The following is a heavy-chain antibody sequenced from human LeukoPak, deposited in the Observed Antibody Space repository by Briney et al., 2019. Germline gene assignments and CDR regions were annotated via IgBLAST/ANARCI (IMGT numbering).Heavy chain of an antibody. Sequence: PGRSLRLSCAASGFTFSSYGMHWVRQAPGKGLEWVAVISYDGSNKYYADSMKGRFTISRDNSKNTLYLQMNSLRAEDTAIYYCAKGLVGYCSGGSCYIDYWGQGTLVTVSS. D-gene: IGHD2-15*01. CDR3: AKGLVGYCSGGSCYIDY. V-gene: IGHV3-30*18. CDR2: ISYDGSNK. CDR1: GFTFSSYG. J-gene: IGHJ4*02.